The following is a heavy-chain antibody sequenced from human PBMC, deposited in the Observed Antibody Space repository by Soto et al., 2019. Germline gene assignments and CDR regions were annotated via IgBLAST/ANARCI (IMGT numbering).Heavy chain of an antibody. CDR1: GDSVSSNSAA. CDR2: TYYRSKWYN. D-gene: IGHD3-10*01. CDR3: ARGNNYYGSGSYYYWFAP. Sequence: PSQTLSLTCAISGDSVSSNSAAWNWIRQSPSRGLEWLGRTYYRSKWYNDYAVSVKSRITINPDTSKNQFSLQLNSVTPEDTAVYYCARGNNYYGSGSYYYWFAPWGQGTLVTVSS. V-gene: IGHV6-1*01. J-gene: IGHJ5*02.